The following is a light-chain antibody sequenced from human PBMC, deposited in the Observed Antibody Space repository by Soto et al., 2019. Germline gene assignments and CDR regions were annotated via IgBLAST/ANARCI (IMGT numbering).Light chain of an antibody. CDR1: PRDVGGYNY. V-gene: IGLV2-14*03. J-gene: IGLJ2*01. Sequence: QSALTQPASVSGSPGQSITISCTGTPRDVGGYNYVSWYQQHPGKAPKLLISDVAIRPSGVSDRFSGSKSGNTASLTISGLQAEDEADYYCSSYTSTGTPVVFGGGTKVTVL. CDR3: SSYTSTGTPVV. CDR2: DVA.